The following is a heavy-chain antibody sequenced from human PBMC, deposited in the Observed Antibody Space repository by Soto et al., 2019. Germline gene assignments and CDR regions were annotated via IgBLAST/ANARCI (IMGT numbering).Heavy chain of an antibody. CDR1: GGAFSSYA. CDR2: IIPIFGTA. Sequence: SVKVSCKASGGAFSSYAISWVRQAPGQGLEWMGGIIPIFGTANYAQGFQGRVTITADESTSTAYMELSSLRSEDTAVYYCARVESEYSYGPFYYYGMDVWGQGTTVTVSS. J-gene: IGHJ6*02. D-gene: IGHD5-18*01. V-gene: IGHV1-69*13. CDR3: ARVESEYSYGPFYYYGMDV.